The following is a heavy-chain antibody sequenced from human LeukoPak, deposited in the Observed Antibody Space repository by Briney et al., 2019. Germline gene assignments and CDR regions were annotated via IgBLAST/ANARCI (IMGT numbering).Heavy chain of an antibody. CDR3: ARIGLRGVIISRPLDY. Sequence: ASVKVSCKASGYTFTSYDINWVRQATGQGLEWMGWMNPNSGNTGYAQKFQGRVTMTRNTSISTAYMELSSLRSEDTAVHYCARIGLRGVIISRPLDYWGQGTLVTVSS. V-gene: IGHV1-8*01. J-gene: IGHJ4*02. D-gene: IGHD3-16*02. CDR1: GYTFTSYD. CDR2: MNPNSGNT.